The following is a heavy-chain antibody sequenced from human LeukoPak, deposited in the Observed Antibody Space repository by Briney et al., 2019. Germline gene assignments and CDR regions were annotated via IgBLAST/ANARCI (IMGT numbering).Heavy chain of an antibody. CDR2: TSSSDAGT. Sequence: GGSLRLSCAASAFALSSYAMSWVRQAPGKGLEWVPATSSSDAGTYHAESVRGRFTISRDNSKNTLYLQMNSLRADDAAVYYCARAPVTSCRGAFCYPFDIWGQGTLVTVFS. V-gene: IGHV3-23*01. J-gene: IGHJ4*02. D-gene: IGHD2-15*01. CDR3: ARAPVTSCRGAFCYPFDI. CDR1: AFALSSYA.